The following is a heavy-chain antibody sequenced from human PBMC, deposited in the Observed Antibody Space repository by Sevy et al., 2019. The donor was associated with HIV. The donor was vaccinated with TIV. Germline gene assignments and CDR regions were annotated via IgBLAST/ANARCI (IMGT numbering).Heavy chain of an antibody. J-gene: IGHJ3*02. V-gene: IGHV3-23*01. CDR1: GFNFGSYS. Sequence: GGSLSLSCAFSGFNFGSYSMNWVRQGPGKGLEWVAGISDNGGETYHAVSVKGRFTVARDNSKNTLFLQMNSLRAEDTAVYYCAKTIFGVAQVFDMWGQGTMVTVSS. CDR2: ISDNGGET. CDR3: AKTIFGVAQVFDM. D-gene: IGHD3-3*01.